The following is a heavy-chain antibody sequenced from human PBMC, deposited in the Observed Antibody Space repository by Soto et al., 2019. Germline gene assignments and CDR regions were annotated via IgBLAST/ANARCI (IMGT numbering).Heavy chain of an antibody. CDR2: IVVGSGNP. J-gene: IGHJ4*02. CDR3: AAEEGMVGARDLDY. CDR1: GFTFTSSA. V-gene: IGHV1-58*01. Sequence: QMQLVQSGPEVKKPGTSVKVSCKASGFTFTSSAVQWVRQARGQRLEWIGRIVVGSGNPNSAQEFQERVTITRDLSTSTAYMELSSLRSEDAAVYYCAAEEGMVGARDLDYWGQGTLVTVSS. D-gene: IGHD1-26*01.